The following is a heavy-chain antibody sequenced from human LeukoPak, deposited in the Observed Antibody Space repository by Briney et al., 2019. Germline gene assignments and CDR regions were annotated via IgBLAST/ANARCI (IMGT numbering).Heavy chain of an antibody. Sequence: GGSLRLSCAASGITFSSYAMSWVRQAPGKGLEWVSGLSAAGDTTYYADSVRGRVTISRDNSKNTLYLQMNSLRAEDTAVYYCAKYRTFSNSWPDYWGQGTLVTVSS. CDR2: LSAAGDTT. V-gene: IGHV3-23*01. J-gene: IGHJ4*02. CDR3: AKYRTFSNSWPDY. CDR1: GITFSSYA. D-gene: IGHD6-13*01.